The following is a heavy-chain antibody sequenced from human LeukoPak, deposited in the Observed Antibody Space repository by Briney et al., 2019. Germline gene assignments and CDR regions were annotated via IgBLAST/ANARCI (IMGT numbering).Heavy chain of an antibody. CDR2: IIPIFGTA. J-gene: IGHJ3*02. CDR3: ARVPGATSILWWWTPSWGAFDI. CDR1: GGTFSSYA. Sequence: SVKVSCKASGGTFSSYAISWVRQAPGQGLEWMGGIIPIFGTANYAQKFQGRVTITADKSTSTAYMELSSLRSEDTAVYYCARVPGATSILWWWTPSWGAFDIWGQGTMVTVSS. V-gene: IGHV1-69*06. D-gene: IGHD2-21*01.